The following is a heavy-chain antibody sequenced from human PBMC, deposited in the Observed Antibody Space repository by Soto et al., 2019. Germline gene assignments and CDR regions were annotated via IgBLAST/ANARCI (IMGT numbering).Heavy chain of an antibody. CDR3: ARLERGRNSARGGSYGMDV. Sequence: SETLSLTCTVSGGSISSSSYYWGRIRQPPGKGLEWIGSIYYSGSTYYNPSLKSRVTISVDTSKNQFSLKLSSVTAADTAVYYCARLERGRNSARGGSYGMDVWGQGTTVTVSS. J-gene: IGHJ6*02. CDR2: IYYSGST. D-gene: IGHD3-16*01. V-gene: IGHV4-39*01. CDR1: GGSISSSSYY.